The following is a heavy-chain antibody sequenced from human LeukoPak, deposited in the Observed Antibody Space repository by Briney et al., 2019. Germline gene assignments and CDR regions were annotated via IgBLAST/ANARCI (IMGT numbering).Heavy chain of an antibody. CDR1: GFIFSSYW. CDR2: INTDGSST. J-gene: IGHJ6*04. Sequence: GGSLRLSCAASGFIFSSYWMHWVRHAPGKGLAWVSRINTDGSSTSYADSVKGRFTISRDNAKNSLYLQMNSLRAEDTAVFYCARELRYYYYRMDVWGKGTTVTVSS. CDR3: ARELRYYYYRMDV. V-gene: IGHV3-74*01.